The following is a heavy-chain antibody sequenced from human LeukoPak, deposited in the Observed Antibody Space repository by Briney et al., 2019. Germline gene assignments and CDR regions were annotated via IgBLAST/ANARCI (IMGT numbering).Heavy chain of an antibody. V-gene: IGHV3-53*01. CDR2: IYSGGDT. D-gene: IGHD5-12*01. CDR3: ARASGYSGYDPFDY. Sequence: GGSLRLSCAASGFTVSSNYMSWVRQAPGKWLEWVSVIYSGGDTYYADSVKGRFTISRDNSKNTLYLQMNTLRAEDTAVYYCARASGYSGYDPFDYWGQGTLVTVSS. J-gene: IGHJ4*02. CDR1: GFTVSSNY.